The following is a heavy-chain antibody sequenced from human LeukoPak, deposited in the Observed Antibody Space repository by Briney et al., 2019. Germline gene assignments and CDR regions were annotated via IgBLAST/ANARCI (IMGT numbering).Heavy chain of an antibody. J-gene: IGHJ3*02. D-gene: IGHD1-26*01. CDR3: ARGKVGVYDAFDI. Sequence: GGTLRLSCAASGFTVSINYMSWVRQAPGKGLEWVSIIYSGGSTYYADSVKGRFTISRYTSTNTLFLQMNSLRAEDTAVYYCARGKVGVYDAFDIWGQGTMVTVAS. CDR1: GFTVSINY. V-gene: IGHV3-66*01. CDR2: IYSGGST.